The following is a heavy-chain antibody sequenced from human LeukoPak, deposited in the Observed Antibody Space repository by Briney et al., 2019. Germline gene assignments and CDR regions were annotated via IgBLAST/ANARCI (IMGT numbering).Heavy chain of an antibody. CDR3: ARGYSYGYYYYGMDV. V-gene: IGHV3-66*01. Sequence: PGGSLRLSCAASGFTVSSNYMSWVRQAPGKGLEWVSVIYSGGSTYYADSVKGRFTISRDNSKNTLYLQMNSLRAEDTAVYYCARGYSYGYYYYGMDVWGQGTTVTVSS. J-gene: IGHJ6*02. D-gene: IGHD5-18*01. CDR2: IYSGGST. CDR1: GFTVSSNY.